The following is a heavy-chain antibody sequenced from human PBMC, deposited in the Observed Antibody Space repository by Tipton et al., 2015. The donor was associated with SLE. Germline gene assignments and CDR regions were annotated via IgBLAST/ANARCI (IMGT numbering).Heavy chain of an antibody. CDR3: AMIVVVSGWFDP. J-gene: IGHJ5*02. CDR2: ISYSGNT. V-gene: IGHV4-39*07. D-gene: IGHD3-22*01. CDR1: GGSISRSNYY. Sequence: TLSLTCTVSGGSISRSNYYWGWIRRPPGRGLEWIGTISYSGNTYYNPSLKSRLTISVDTSKNQFSLKLSSVTAADTAVYYCAMIVVVSGWFDPWGQGTLVTVSS.